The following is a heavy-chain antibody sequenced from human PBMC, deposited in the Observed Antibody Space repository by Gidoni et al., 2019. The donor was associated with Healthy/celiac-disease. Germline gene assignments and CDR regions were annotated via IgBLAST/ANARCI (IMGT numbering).Heavy chain of an antibody. CDR1: GYTFTGYY. CDR2: INPNSGGT. D-gene: IGHD6-13*01. J-gene: IGHJ5*02. Sequence: QVQLVQSGAEVKKPGASVKVSCKASGYTFTGYYMPWVRQSPGQGREWMGWINPNSGGTNYAQKYKGRVTMTRETSISTAYMELSRLRSDDTAVYYCARIIAAAGVDPWGQGTLVTVSS. CDR3: ARIIAAAGVDP. V-gene: IGHV1-2*02.